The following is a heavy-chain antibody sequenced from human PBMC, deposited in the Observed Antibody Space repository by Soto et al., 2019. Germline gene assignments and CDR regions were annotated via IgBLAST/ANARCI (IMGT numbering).Heavy chain of an antibody. CDR2: IIPILGIA. D-gene: IGHD2-2*01. V-gene: IGHV1-69*02. J-gene: IGHJ6*02. CDR1: GGTFSSYT. Sequence: QVQLVQSGAEVKKPGSSVKVSCKASGGTFSSYTISWVRQAPGQGLEWMGRIIPILGIANYAQKFQGRVTITADKSTSTAYMELSSLRSEDTAVYYCARSSVVVPAATVIYGMDVWGQGTTVTVSS. CDR3: ARSSVVVPAATVIYGMDV.